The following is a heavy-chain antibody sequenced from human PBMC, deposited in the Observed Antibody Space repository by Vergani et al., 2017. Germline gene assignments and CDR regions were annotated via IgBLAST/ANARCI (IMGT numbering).Heavy chain of an antibody. V-gene: IGHV3-11*01. Sequence: VQLLQSGGGLVKPGGSLRLSCAASGFTFSDYYMSWIRQAPGKGLEWVSYISSSGSTIYYADSVKGRFTISRDNAKNSLYLQMNSLRAEDTAVYYCARDPIFGVAHDAFDIWGQGTMVTVSS. J-gene: IGHJ3*02. CDR1: GFTFSDYY. D-gene: IGHD3-3*01. CDR2: ISSSGSTI. CDR3: ARDPIFGVAHDAFDI.